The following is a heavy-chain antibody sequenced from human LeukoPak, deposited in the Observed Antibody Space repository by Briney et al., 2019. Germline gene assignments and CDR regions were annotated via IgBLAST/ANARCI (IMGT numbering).Heavy chain of an antibody. V-gene: IGHV3-33*01. CDR3: ARDLGPAPGISVGGSGFGY. D-gene: IGHD6-19*01. CDR1: GFTFSSYG. Sequence: GSLRLSCAASGFTFSSYGMHWVRQAPGKGLEWVALIWYDGSNKYYADSVKGRFTISRDNSKNTLYLQMNSLRAEDTAVYYCARDLGPAPGISVGGSGFGYWGQGTLVTVSS. J-gene: IGHJ4*02. CDR2: IWYDGSNK.